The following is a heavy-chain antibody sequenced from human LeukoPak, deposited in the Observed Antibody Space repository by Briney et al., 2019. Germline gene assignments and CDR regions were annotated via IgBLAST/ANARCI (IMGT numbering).Heavy chain of an antibody. J-gene: IGHJ5*02. CDR1: GGSISSHY. V-gene: IGHV4-59*11. CDR2: IYYSGST. CDR3: ARALSQQLVHWFDP. Sequence: SETLSLTCTVSGGSISSHYWSWIRQPPGKGLEWIGYIYYSGSTNYNPSLKSRVTISVDTSKNQFSLKLSSVTAADTAVYYCARALSQQLVHWFDPWGQGTLVTVSP. D-gene: IGHD6-13*01.